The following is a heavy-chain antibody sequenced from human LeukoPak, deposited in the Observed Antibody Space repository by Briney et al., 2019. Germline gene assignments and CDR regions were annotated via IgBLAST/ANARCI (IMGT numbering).Heavy chain of an antibody. CDR2: ISSSSSYI. Sequence: GGSLRLSCAASGFTFSSYSMNWVRQAPGKGLEWVPSISSSSSYIYYADSVKGRFTISRDNVKNSLYLQMNSLRAEDTAVYYCARLADYGDYDYNFDYWGQGTLVTVSS. CDR3: ARLADYGDYDYNFDY. CDR1: GFTFSSYS. D-gene: IGHD4-17*01. V-gene: IGHV3-21*01. J-gene: IGHJ4*02.